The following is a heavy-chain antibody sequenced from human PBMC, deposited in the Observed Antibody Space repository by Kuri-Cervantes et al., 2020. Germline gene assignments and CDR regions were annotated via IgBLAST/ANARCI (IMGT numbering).Heavy chain of an antibody. V-gene: IGHV1-46*01. CDR1: GGTFSSYA. J-gene: IGHJ4*02. CDR2: INPSGGST. Sequence: ASVKVSCKASGGTFSSYAISWVRQAPGQGLEWMGIINPSGGSTSYAQKFQGRVTMTRDTSTSTAYMELRSLRSDDTAVYYCARDVKRYSSGRAPFDYWGQGTLVTVSS. D-gene: IGHD6-19*01. CDR3: ARDVKRYSSGRAPFDY.